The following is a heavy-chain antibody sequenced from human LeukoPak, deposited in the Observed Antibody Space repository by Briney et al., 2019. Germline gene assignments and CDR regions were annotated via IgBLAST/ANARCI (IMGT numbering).Heavy chain of an antibody. CDR3: ARRSGNYYYGMDV. D-gene: IGHD1-14*01. Sequence: PSETLSLTCAVYGGSFSGYYWSWIRQPPGKGLEWIGEINHSGSTNYNPSLKSRVTISVDTSKNQFSLKLSSVTAADTAVYYCARRSGNYYYGMDVWGQGTTVTVSS. V-gene: IGHV4-34*01. CDR2: INHSGST. CDR1: GGSFSGYY. J-gene: IGHJ6*02.